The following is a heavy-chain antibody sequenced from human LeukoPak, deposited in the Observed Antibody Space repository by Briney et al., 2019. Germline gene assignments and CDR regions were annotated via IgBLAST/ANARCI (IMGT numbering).Heavy chain of an antibody. V-gene: IGHV3-30*18. CDR1: GFTFSSYG. CDR2: ISYDGSNK. Sequence: RPGRSLRLSCAASGFTFSSYGMHWVRQAPGKGLEWVAVISYDGSNKYYADSVKGRFTISRDNSKNTLYLQMNSLRAEDAAVYYCAKDQKAYDFWSGPIYYYYGMDAWGQGTTVTVSS. D-gene: IGHD3-3*01. CDR3: AKDQKAYDFWSGPIYYYYGMDA. J-gene: IGHJ6*02.